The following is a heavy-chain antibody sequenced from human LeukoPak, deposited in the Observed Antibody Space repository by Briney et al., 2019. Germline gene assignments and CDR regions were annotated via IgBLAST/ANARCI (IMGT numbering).Heavy chain of an antibody. V-gene: IGHV4-38-2*02. CDR2: IYHSGFT. Sequence: SEXLSLTCTVSVYSISSGYYWGWIRQTPGKGLEWIGSIYHSGFTLYNPSLKSRVTISVDTSKNQFSLTLNSVTAADTAVYYCARADSSDWTFDYWGQGTLVTVSS. D-gene: IGHD6-25*01. J-gene: IGHJ4*02. CDR3: ARADSSDWTFDY. CDR1: VYSISSGYY.